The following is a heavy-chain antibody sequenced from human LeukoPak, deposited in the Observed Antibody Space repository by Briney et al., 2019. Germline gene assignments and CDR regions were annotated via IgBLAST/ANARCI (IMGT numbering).Heavy chain of an antibody. V-gene: IGHV3-64*02. D-gene: IGHD3-3*01. J-gene: IGHJ6*03. Sequence: GGSLRLSCAASGFTFSGYTLHWGRQAPGKGREYVSAIISHGGSTHYADSVKGRFTVSRDNSKNTLYLQMDSLRAEDMAVYYCARITMGATSANFYYYFLDAWGKGTTVTVSS. CDR2: IISHGGST. CDR1: GFTFSGYT. CDR3: ARITMGATSANFYYYFLDA.